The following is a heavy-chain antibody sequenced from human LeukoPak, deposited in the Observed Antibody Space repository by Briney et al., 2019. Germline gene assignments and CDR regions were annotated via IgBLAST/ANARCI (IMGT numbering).Heavy chain of an antibody. D-gene: IGHD4-17*01. J-gene: IGHJ4*02. CDR3: ARDFNGDYIHFDY. V-gene: IGHV1-69*13. CDR2: IIPIFGTA. Sequence: GASVKVSCKASGGTFSSYAISWVRQAPGQGLEWMGGIIPIFGTANYAQKFQGRVTITADESTSTAYMELSSLRSEDTAVYYCARDFNGDYIHFDYWGQGTLVTVSS. CDR1: GGTFSSYA.